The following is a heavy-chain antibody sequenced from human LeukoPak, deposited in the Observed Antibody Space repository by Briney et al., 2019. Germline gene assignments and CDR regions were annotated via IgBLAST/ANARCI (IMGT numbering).Heavy chain of an antibody. CDR2: ISGSGGST. J-gene: IGHJ4*02. CDR3: AKDLDFLVAGRKVDY. D-gene: IGHD6-19*01. CDR1: GFTFSSYA. V-gene: IGHV3-23*01. Sequence: GGSLRLSCAASGFTFSSYAMSWVRQAPGKGLEWVSAISGSGGSTYYADSVKGRFTISRDNSKNTLYLQMNSLRAEDTAVYYCAKDLDFLVAGRKVDYWGQGTLVTVSS.